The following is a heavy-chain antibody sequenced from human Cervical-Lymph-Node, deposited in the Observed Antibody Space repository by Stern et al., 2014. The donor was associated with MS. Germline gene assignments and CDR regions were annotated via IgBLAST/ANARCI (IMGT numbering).Heavy chain of an antibody. Sequence: DQLVESGVTVVQPGTSLRLSCEGSGFTFSNHGMNWVRRAPGKGLEWVASLWYDGRNKMYEESVKGRFTISRDNSKNTLYLQMDTLRVEDTAVYYCARSSSSGWDYWGPGTLVTVSS. CDR2: LWYDGRNK. J-gene: IGHJ4*02. D-gene: IGHD6-25*01. V-gene: IGHV3-33*01. CDR1: GFTFSNHG. CDR3: ARSSSSGWDY.